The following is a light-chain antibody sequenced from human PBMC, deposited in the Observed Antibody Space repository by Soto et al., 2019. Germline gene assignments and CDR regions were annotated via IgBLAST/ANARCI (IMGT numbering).Light chain of an antibody. Sequence: QSALTQPASVSGSPGQSITISCAGTSSDIGGSNYVSWYQQHPGKAPKLMIYGVSNRPSGVSNRFSGSKSGNTASLTISGLQAEDGVDYFCNSPRTYRSPFYVFGPGTKLTVL. CDR2: GVS. CDR3: NSPRTYRSPFYV. J-gene: IGLJ1*01. V-gene: IGLV2-14*03. CDR1: SSDIGGSNY.